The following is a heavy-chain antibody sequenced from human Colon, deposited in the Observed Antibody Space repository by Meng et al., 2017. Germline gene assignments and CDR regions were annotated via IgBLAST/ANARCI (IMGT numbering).Heavy chain of an antibody. V-gene: IGHV3-21*01. J-gene: IGHJ4*02. Sequence: EVQLVESGGGLVEPGGSLRLSCAASGFTFISYIMNGVRQAPGKGLEWVSSISSSGSYIYYADSVKGRFTISRDNAKNSLYLQMNSLRAEDTAVYYCARDHPGPLGYWGQGALVTVSS. CDR2: ISSSGSYI. CDR1: GFTFISYI. D-gene: IGHD7-27*01. CDR3: ARDHPGPLGY.